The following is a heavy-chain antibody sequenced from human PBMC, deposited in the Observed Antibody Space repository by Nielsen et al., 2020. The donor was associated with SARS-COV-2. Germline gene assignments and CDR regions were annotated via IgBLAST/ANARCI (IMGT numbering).Heavy chain of an antibody. V-gene: IGHV3-23*01. J-gene: IGHJ4*02. Sequence: GESLKISCSASGFTFSSYAMSWVRQVPGQGLELVSAISGSGGTTSYADSVKGRFPISREHAKNSLYLQMNSLRAEDSSLYYCARVLRDGWRPGTLVTV. D-gene: IGHD2-8*01. CDR2: ISGSGGTT. CDR3: ARVLRDG. CDR1: GFTFSSYA.